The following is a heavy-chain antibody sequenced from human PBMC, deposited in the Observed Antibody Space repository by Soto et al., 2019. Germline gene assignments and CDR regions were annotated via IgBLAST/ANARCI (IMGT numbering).Heavy chain of an antibody. CDR3: ARDSSAAAGKGFDY. D-gene: IGHD6-13*01. V-gene: IGHV1-69*08. CDR2: IIPILGIA. CDR1: GGTFSSYT. Sequence: QVQLVQSGAEVKKPGSSVKVSCKASGGTFSSYTISWVRQAPGQGLEWMGRIIPILGIANYAQKFQGRVTITADKSTSTAYMELSSLRSEDTAVYYCARDSSAAAGKGFDYWGQGTLVTVSS. J-gene: IGHJ4*02.